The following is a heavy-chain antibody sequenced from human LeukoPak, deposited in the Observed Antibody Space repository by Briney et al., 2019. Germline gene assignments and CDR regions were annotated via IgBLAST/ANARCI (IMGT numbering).Heavy chain of an antibody. CDR2: IYYSGST. D-gene: IGHD4-23*01. Sequence: PSQTLSLTCTVSGGSISSGGYYWSWIRQHPGKGLEWIGYIYYSGSTYYNPSLKSRVTISVDTSKNQFSLKLSSVTAADAAVYYCARVDGGKPTRWRYYYYGMDVWGQGTTVTVSS. V-gene: IGHV4-31*03. CDR1: GGSISSGGYY. CDR3: ARVDGGKPTRWRYYYYGMDV. J-gene: IGHJ6*02.